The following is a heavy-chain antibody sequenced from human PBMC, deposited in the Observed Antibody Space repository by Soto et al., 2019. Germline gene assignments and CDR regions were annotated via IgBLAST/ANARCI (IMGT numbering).Heavy chain of an antibody. Sequence: PSETLSLTCTVSGGSISSYYWSWIRQPPGKGLEWIGYIYYSGSTNYNPSLKSRVTISVDTSKNQFSLKLSSVTAADTAVYYCARDKITGLXDYWGQGTLVTVSS. CDR2: IYYSGST. D-gene: IGHD2-8*02. V-gene: IGHV4-59*01. J-gene: IGHJ4*02. CDR1: GGSISSYY. CDR3: ARDKITGLXDY.